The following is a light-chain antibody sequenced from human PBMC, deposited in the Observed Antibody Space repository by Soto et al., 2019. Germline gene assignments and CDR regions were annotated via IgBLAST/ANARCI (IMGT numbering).Light chain of an antibody. Sequence: DIPMTQSPSSVSASVGDRVIITCRASQGISSWLAWYQQKPGKAPKLLIQVASSLQSGVPSRFSGSGSGTVFTLTISSLQPDDFATYYCQQSLNFPWTFGQGTRVDLK. CDR3: QQSLNFPWT. CDR1: QGISSW. CDR2: VAS. J-gene: IGKJ1*01. V-gene: IGKV1-12*01.